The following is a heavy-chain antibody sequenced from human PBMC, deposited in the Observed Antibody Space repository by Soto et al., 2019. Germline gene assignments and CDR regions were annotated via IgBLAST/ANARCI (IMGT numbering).Heavy chain of an antibody. D-gene: IGHD2-8*01. Sequence: GGSLRLSCAASGFTFSSYSMNWVRQAPGKGLEWVSSISSSSSYIYYADSVKGRFTISRDNAKNSLYLQMNSLRADDTAVYYWAKDRARRVNAFDYWGQGTPVNVSS. J-gene: IGHJ4*02. V-gene: IGHV3-21*01. CDR3: AKDRARRVNAFDY. CDR1: GFTFSSYS. CDR2: ISSSSSYI.